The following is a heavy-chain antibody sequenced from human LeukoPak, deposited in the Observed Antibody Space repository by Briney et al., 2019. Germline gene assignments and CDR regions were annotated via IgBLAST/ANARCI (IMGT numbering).Heavy chain of an antibody. Sequence: PGGSLRLSCAASGFTFSSYAMSWVRQAPGKGLEWVSAISGSGGSTYYADSVKGRFTISRDNSKNTPYLQMNSLRAEDTAVYHCAKRYGSGSYGYFDYWGQGTLVTVSS. CDR2: ISGSGGST. D-gene: IGHD3-10*01. CDR1: GFTFSSYA. J-gene: IGHJ4*02. V-gene: IGHV3-23*01. CDR3: AKRYGSGSYGYFDY.